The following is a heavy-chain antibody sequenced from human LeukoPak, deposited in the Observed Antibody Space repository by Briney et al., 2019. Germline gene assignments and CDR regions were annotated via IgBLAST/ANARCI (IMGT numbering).Heavy chain of an antibody. CDR3: ARDYQGGYGDKTVDY. CDR1: GGSISSSTYY. V-gene: IGHV4-39*07. CDR2: IYYTGST. D-gene: IGHD4-17*01. J-gene: IGHJ4*02. Sequence: SETLSLTCTVSGGSISSSTYYWGWIRQPPGKGLEWIGSIYYTGSTYYNPSLKSRVTISVDTSKNQFSLKLISLTAPDTPGYYCARDYQGGYGDKTVDYWGQGTLVTVSS.